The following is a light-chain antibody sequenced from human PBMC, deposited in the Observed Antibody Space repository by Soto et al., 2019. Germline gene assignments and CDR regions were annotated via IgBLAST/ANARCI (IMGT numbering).Light chain of an antibody. V-gene: IGKV3-11*01. CDR3: QQRSNWPPIT. Sequence: EMLMPQSPATLSVSRGERATLSCGVSQSVSSNVAWYQQRPGQAPRVLIYDASNRATGIPARFSGSVSGTDFTLTISSLEPEDFAVYYCQQRSNWPPITFGQGTRLEIK. CDR2: DAS. CDR1: QSVSSN. J-gene: IGKJ5*01.